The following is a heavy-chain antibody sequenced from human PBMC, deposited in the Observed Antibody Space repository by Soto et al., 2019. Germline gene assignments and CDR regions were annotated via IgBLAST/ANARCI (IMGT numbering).Heavy chain of an antibody. CDR2: ISGSGGTT. CDR3: AKAWFSYYYYYMDV. D-gene: IGHD3-10*01. V-gene: IGHV3-23*01. J-gene: IGHJ6*03. Sequence: GGSLRLSCAASGFPFSSYAMSWVRQAPGKGLEWVSGISGSGGTTYYADSVKGRFTISRDNSRTTLYLQMNSLRVEDTAVYYCAKAWFSYYYYYMDVWGRGTTVTVSS. CDR1: GFPFSSYA.